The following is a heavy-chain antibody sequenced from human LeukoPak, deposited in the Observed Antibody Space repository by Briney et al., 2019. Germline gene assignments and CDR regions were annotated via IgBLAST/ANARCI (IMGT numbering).Heavy chain of an antibody. J-gene: IGHJ6*02. D-gene: IGHD3-9*01. CDR2: INTNTGNP. V-gene: IGHV7-4-1*02. CDR1: GYTFTSYA. Sequence: EASVKVSCKASGYTFTSYAMNWVRQAPGQGLEWMGWINTNTGNPTYAQGFTGRFVFSLDTSVSTAYLQISSLKAEDTAVYYCARDAPSPFITIFSGFGYGMDVWGQGTTVTVSS. CDR3: ARDAPSPFITIFSGFGYGMDV.